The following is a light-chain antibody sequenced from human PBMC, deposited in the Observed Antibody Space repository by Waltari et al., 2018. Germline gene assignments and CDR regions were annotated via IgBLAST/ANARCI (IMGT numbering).Light chain of an antibody. CDR3: QKYGTLPAT. CDR1: QSISKY. V-gene: IGKV3-20*01. CDR2: DAA. Sequence: EIMLTQSPGTLSLSPGERATLSCRASQSISKYLAWYQQKPGQAPRLLIYDAASMATGIPDRFGGSGSGTDFSLTISRLEPEDSAVYYCQKYGTLPATFGQGTKVEIK. J-gene: IGKJ1*01.